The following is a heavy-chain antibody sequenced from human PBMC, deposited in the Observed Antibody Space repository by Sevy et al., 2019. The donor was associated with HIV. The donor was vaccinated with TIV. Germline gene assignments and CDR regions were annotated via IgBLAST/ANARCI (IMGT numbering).Heavy chain of an antibody. CDR1: GFIFNSHS. V-gene: IGHV3-23*01. J-gene: IGHJ4*02. D-gene: IGHD1-20*01. Sequence: GGSLRLSCAAAGFIFNSHSMSWVRQAPGKGLEWVSTISGSGGYTYYADSVKGRFTISRDNSKNTVDLQMDSLRAEDTAVYCCTNRGVVIITGFDYWGLGTLVTVSS. CDR3: TNRGVVIITGFDY. CDR2: ISGSGGYT.